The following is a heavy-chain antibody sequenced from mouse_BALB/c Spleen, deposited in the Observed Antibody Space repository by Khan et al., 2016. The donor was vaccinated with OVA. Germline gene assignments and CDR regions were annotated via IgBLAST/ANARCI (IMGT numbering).Heavy chain of an antibody. D-gene: IGHD2-2*01. J-gene: IGHJ3*01. CDR3: ARGGYGSFAY. Sequence: QVQLKQSGAELAKPGASVKMSCKASGYTFTDYWIHWVKKRPGQGLEWIGYINPSTGYTEYNHKFKDKATLTADKSSSTAYMQLSSLTSEDSAVYYCARGGYGSFAYWGQGTRVTVSA. CDR2: INPSTGYT. V-gene: IGHV1-7*01. CDR1: GYTFTDYW.